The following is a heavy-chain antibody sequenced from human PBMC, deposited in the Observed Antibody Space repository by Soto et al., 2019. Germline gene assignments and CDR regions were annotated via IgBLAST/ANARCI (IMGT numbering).Heavy chain of an antibody. V-gene: IGHV3-33*01. D-gene: IGHD1-20*01. CDR2: IWYDGSNK. J-gene: IGHJ4*02. CDR1: GFTFSSYG. Sequence: QVQLVESGGGVFEPGRSLRLSCAASGFTFSSYGMHWVRQAAGKGLEWVAVIWYDGSNKYYADSVKGRFTISRDNSKNTLYLQMNSLRAEVTAVYYCARGGGITGTGIDYWGQGTLVTVSS. CDR3: ARGGGITGTGIDY.